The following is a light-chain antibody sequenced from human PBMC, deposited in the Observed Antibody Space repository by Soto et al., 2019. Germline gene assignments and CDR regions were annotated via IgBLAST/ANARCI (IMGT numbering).Light chain of an antibody. CDR3: QQYGSSPRT. J-gene: IGKJ5*01. Sequence: DIVLTQSPGTLSLSPGERATLSCRANQSISSNLAWYQQKPGQAPRLLIYGASSRATGIPDRFSGSGSGTDFTLTISRLEPEDFAVYYCQQYGSSPRTFGQGTRLEIK. CDR2: GAS. V-gene: IGKV3-20*01. CDR1: QSISSN.